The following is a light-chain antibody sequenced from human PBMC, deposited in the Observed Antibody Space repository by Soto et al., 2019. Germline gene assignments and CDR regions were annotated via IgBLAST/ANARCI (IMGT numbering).Light chain of an antibody. V-gene: IGLV2-11*01. CDR1: SSDVGGYNY. CDR2: DVS. J-gene: IGLJ1*01. Sequence: QSVLTQPRSVSGSPGQSVTISCTGTSSDVGGYNYVSWYQQHPGKAPKLMIYDVSKRPSGVPDRFSGSKSGNTASLTISGLQAEDAADYYCCSYAGSYTEVFGTGTKLTVL. CDR3: CSYAGSYTEV.